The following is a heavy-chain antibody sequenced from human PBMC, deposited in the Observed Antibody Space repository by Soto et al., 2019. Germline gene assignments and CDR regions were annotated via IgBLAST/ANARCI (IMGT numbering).Heavy chain of an antibody. J-gene: IGHJ4*02. CDR1: GGSFSGYY. CDR2: INHSGST. CDR3: ARGIRYDSSGYRYFDY. D-gene: IGHD3-22*01. V-gene: IGHV4-34*01. Sequence: PSETLSLTCAVYGGSFSGYYWSWIRQPPGKGLEWIGEINHSGSTNYNPSLKSRVTISVDTSKNQFSLKLSSVTAADTAVYYCARGIRYDSSGYRYFDYWGPGTLVTVYS.